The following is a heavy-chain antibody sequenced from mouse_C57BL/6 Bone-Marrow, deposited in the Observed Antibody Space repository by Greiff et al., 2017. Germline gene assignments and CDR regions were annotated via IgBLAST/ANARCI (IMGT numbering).Heavy chain of an antibody. Sequence: EVQRVESGPELVKPGASVKISCKASGYSFTDYNMNWVKQSNGKSLEWIGVINPNYGTTCYNQKFKGKATLTVDQSSSTAYMLINSLTSEVSAVYYCARGYDYDYAMDYWGQGTSVTVSS. CDR3: ARGYDYDYAMDY. CDR2: INPNYGTT. D-gene: IGHD2-4*01. V-gene: IGHV1-39*01. CDR1: GYSFTDYN. J-gene: IGHJ4*01.